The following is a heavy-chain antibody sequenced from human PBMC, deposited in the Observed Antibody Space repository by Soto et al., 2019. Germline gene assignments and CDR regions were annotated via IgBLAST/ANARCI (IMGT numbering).Heavy chain of an antibody. J-gene: IGHJ4*02. D-gene: IGHD3-3*01. Sequence: SETLSLTCTVSGGSISSSSYYWGWIRQPPGKGLEWIGSIYYSGSTYYNPSPKSRVTISVDTSKNQFSLKLSSVTAADTAVYYCARLPRITIFGVVIITPHNPIDYWGQGTLVTVSS. CDR2: IYYSGST. CDR3: ARLPRITIFGVVIITPHNPIDY. CDR1: GGSISSSSYY. V-gene: IGHV4-39*01.